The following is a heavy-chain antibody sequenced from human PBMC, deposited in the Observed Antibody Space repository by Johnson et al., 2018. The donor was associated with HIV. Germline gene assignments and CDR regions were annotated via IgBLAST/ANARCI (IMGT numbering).Heavy chain of an antibody. CDR1: GFTFDDYG. CDR2: INWNGGSA. J-gene: IGHJ3*02. CDR3: AKGVASTTVAAFDI. Sequence: VQLVESGGGVVRPGGSLRLSCSASGFTFDDYGINWVRQAPGRGLEWVSGINWNGGSAGYTDSVRGRFTISRDSAQNSVSLQMNSLRAEDTALYYCAKGVASTTVAAFDIWGRGTMVTVSS. V-gene: IGHV3-20*04. D-gene: IGHD4-17*01.